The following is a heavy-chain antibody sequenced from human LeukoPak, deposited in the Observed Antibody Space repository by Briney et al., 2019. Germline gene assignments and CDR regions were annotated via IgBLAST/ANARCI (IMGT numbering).Heavy chain of an antibody. V-gene: IGHV3-74*01. CDR2: INADGSTT. CDR1: GVPSSRPW. Sequence: GGALRLSCAATGVPSSRPWIHWVRQAPGKGLVRVSRINADGSTTRFADSVKGRFTISRDNAKNTLYLQMNSLRAEDTAVYYCAREGTGGSCYFWGQGTLVTVSS. D-gene: IGHD2-15*01. CDR3: AREGTGGSCYF. J-gene: IGHJ4*02.